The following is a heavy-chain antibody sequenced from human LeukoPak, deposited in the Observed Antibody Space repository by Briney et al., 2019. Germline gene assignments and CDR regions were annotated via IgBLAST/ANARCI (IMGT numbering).Heavy chain of an antibody. J-gene: IGHJ3*02. Sequence: PGGSLRLSCAASGFTFSSSDMHWVRQVIGKGLEWVSAIGTVGDTYYSDSVKGRFTISRDNAKNSLYLQMNSLRAGDTAVYYCARVPRGTAMATGHAFDIWGQGTMVTVSS. CDR2: IGTVGDT. CDR3: ARVPRGTAMATGHAFDI. CDR1: GFTFSSSD. D-gene: IGHD5-18*01. V-gene: IGHV3-13*01.